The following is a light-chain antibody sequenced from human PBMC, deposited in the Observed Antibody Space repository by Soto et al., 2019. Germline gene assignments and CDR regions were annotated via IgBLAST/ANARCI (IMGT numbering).Light chain of an antibody. CDR2: AVS. CDR3: CSFAGPQSFEV. V-gene: IGLV2-14*03. CDR1: SSDIGSYNH. J-gene: IGLJ1*01. Sequence: QSVLTQPASVSGSPGQSITISCSGTSSDIGSYNHVAWYQQFPGKSPKLMIYAVSDRPPGVSDRFSGSKSGITASLTISGLQTEDEADYYCCSFAGPQSFEVFGEGTKVTVL.